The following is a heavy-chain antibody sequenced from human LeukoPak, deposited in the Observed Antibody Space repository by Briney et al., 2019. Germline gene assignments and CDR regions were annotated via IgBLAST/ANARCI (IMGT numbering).Heavy chain of an antibody. V-gene: IGHV3-23*01. J-gene: IGHJ3*01. Sequence: PGGSLGLSCAASGFTXXXXXXXWVRXAPXXXXXXXXXXSGCVGTXYXADSXXXXXXXXXDNSKNTLYLQMNSPRGDDTAVYYCARACSGSTCYFVAFDVWGQGTMVTVSA. CDR3: ARACSGSTCYFVAFDV. CDR1: GFTXXXXX. D-gene: IGHD2-15*01. CDR2: XSGCVGTX.